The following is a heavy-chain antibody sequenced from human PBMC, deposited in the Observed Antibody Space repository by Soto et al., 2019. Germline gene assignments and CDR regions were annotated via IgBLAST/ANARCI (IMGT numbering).Heavy chain of an antibody. CDR3: AKDLIRYLDY. CDR1: GFTFSSYA. J-gene: IGHJ4*02. Sequence: GGSLRLSCAASGFTFSSYAMSWVRQAPGKGLEWVSAISGSGGSTYYADSVKGRFTISRDNSKNTLYLQMNSLTAEETAVYYCAKDLIRYLDYWGQGTLVTVSS. D-gene: IGHD1-20*01. CDR2: ISGSGGST. V-gene: IGHV3-23*01.